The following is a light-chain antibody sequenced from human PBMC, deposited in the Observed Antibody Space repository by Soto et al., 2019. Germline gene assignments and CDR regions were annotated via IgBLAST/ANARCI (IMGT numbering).Light chain of an antibody. Sequence: IQLTQSPSSLSASVGDRVTITCRASQGIINYLAWYQQKPGKAPKLQIYGASTLQSGVPSRFGGSGSGTDFSLTVISLQSENFATYYCQQLVIDPPTIGPGTKVDIK. CDR3: QQLVIDPPT. CDR1: QGIINY. V-gene: IGKV1-9*01. CDR2: GAS. J-gene: IGKJ3*01.